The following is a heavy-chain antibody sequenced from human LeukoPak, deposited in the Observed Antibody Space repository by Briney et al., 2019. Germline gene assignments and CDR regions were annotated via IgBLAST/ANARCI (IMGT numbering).Heavy chain of an antibody. J-gene: IGHJ4*02. D-gene: IGHD2-21*02. CDR2: ISGGGDIT. CDR1: GFDFANHA. V-gene: IGHV3-23*01. Sequence: GGSLRLSCAASGFDFANHAMSWVRQNPGKGLEWVSAISGGGDITYYADSVTGRFTISRDNSKDTLFLQMRSLRPGDTAVYYCVREDTPATANYWGQGTLVTISS. CDR3: VREDTPATANY.